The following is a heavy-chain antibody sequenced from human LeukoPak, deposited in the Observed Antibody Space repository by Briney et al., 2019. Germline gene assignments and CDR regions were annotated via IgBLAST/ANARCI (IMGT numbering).Heavy chain of an antibody. CDR2: INPNSGGT. CDR1: GYTFTGYY. D-gene: IGHD3-10*01. J-gene: IGHJ4*02. V-gene: IGHV1-2*02. Sequence: ASVKVSCKASGYTFTGYYMHWVRQAPGQGLEWMGWINPNSGGTNYAQKFQGRVTMTRDTSISTAYMELSRLRSDDTAVYYCAGSPGGLITMGPLGPPDYWGQGTLVTVSS. CDR3: AGSPGGLITMGPLGPPDY.